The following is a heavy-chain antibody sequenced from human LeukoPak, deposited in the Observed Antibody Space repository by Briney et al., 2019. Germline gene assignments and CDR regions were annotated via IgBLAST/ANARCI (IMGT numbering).Heavy chain of an antibody. CDR2: LYYSGST. J-gene: IGHJ6*03. Sequence: TSETLSLTCTVSGGSISSYYWSWIRQPPGKGLEWIGYLYYSGSTNYNPSLKSRVTISVDTSKNQFSLKLSSVTAADTAVYYCARDTRQWPYYYYYMDVWGKGTTVTISS. D-gene: IGHD6-19*01. V-gene: IGHV4-59*01. CDR1: GGSISSYY. CDR3: ARDTRQWPYYYYYMDV.